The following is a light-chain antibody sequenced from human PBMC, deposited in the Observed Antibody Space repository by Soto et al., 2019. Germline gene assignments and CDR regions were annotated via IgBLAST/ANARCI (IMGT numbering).Light chain of an antibody. CDR3: QQYNSYPWT. V-gene: IGKV1-5*03. Sequence: DIPMTQSPSTLSASVGDRVTISCRASQSIRSWLAWYQQKPGKAPKLLIYKASSLESGVPSRFSGSGSGTEYTLTSSSLQADDFAAYYCQQYNSYPWTFGQGTKVEIK. J-gene: IGKJ1*01. CDR2: KAS. CDR1: QSIRSW.